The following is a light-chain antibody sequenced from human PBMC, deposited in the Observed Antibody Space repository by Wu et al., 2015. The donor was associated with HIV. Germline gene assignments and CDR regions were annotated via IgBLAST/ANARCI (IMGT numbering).Light chain of an antibody. CDR3: QQSYSTPQT. CDR2: KAS. CDR1: QSIGTW. J-gene: IGKJ1*01. V-gene: IGKV1-5*03. Sequence: DIQMTQSPSTLSASVGDRVTITCRASQSIGTWLAWYQQKPGKAPKLLIYKASNLESGVPSRFSGSGSGTEFTLTITSLQPDDFATYYCQQSYSTPQTFGQGTKVEIK.